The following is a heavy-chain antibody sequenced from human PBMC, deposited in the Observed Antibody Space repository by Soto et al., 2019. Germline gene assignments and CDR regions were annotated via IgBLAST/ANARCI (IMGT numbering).Heavy chain of an antibody. Sequence: SETLSLTCAVYGGSFSGYYWSWIRQPPGKGLEWIGEINHSGSTNYNPSLKSRVTISVDTSKNQFSLKLSSVTAADTAVYYCARETTTVTDQFNWFDPWGQGTLVTVSS. D-gene: IGHD4-17*01. CDR2: INHSGST. CDR1: GGSFSGYY. V-gene: IGHV4-34*01. CDR3: ARETTTVTDQFNWFDP. J-gene: IGHJ5*02.